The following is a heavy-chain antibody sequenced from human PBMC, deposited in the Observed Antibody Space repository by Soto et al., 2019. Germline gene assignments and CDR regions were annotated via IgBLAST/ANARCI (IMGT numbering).Heavy chain of an antibody. CDR1: GFTFSSYA. Sequence: TGGSLRLSCSASGFTFSSYAMHWVRQAPGKGLEYVSGININGGSTNYADSVKGKFTISRDNSKNIVYLQMSSLRDEDTALYYCVKGGVYRSSSLDCWGQGSLVTVSS. J-gene: IGHJ4*02. CDR2: ININGGST. CDR3: VKGGVYRSSSLDC. V-gene: IGHV3-64D*08. D-gene: IGHD6-6*01.